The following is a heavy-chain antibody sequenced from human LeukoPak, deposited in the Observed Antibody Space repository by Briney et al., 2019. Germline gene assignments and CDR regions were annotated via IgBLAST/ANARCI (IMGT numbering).Heavy chain of an antibody. CDR2: ISAYNGNT. D-gene: IGHD2-2*01. CDR1: GYTFTSYG. V-gene: IGHV1-18*01. J-gene: IGHJ6*02. CDR3: ARDNWSMGVCSSTSCSTTYYYYGMDV. Sequence: ASVKVSCKASGYTFTSYGISWVRQAPGQGLEWMGWISAYNGNTNYAQKLQGRVTMTTDTSTSTAYMELRSLRSDDTAVYYCARDNWSMGVCSSTSCSTTYYYYGMDVWGQGTTVTVSS.